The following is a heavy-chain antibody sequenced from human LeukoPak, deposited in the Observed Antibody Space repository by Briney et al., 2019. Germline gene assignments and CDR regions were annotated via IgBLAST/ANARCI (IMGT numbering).Heavy chain of an antibody. J-gene: IGHJ4*02. CDR1: GDTFTGYY. CDR3: ARDLRPTSYYDSSGYFDY. V-gene: IGHV1-2*02. D-gene: IGHD3-22*01. Sequence: GASVKVSCKASGDTFTGYYMHWVRQAPGQGLEWMGWMNPNSGGTNYAQKFQGRVTMTRDTSISTAYMELSRLRSDDTAVYYCARDLRPTSYYDSSGYFDYRGQGTLVTVSS. CDR2: MNPNSGGT.